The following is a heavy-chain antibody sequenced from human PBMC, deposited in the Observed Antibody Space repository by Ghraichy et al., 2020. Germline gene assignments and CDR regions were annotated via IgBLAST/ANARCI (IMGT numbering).Heavy chain of an antibody. J-gene: IGHJ4*02. V-gene: IGHV3-23*01. Sequence: GGSLRLSCAASGFTFSNFAMRWVRQAPGKGLECVSSISGSGGSTDYAGSVEGRFTISRDNSKNTLYLQMSSLRAEDTAVYYCAKGPQSESGTYFDHWGQGILVTVSS. CDR3: AKGPQSESGTYFDH. D-gene: IGHD3-10*01. CDR1: GFTFSNFA. CDR2: ISGSGGST.